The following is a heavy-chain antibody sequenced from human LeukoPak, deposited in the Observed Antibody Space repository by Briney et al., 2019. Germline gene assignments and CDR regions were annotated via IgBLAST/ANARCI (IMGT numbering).Heavy chain of an antibody. Sequence: ASVKVSCKASGYTFTSYDINWVRQATGQGREWMGWMNPNSGNTGYAQKFQGRVTMTRNTSISTAYMELSSPRSEDTAVYYCARGPPIQLWPRYYYYYYGMDVWGQGTTVTVSS. CDR2: MNPNSGNT. V-gene: IGHV1-8*01. J-gene: IGHJ6*02. CDR3: ARGPPIQLWPRYYYYYYGMDV. D-gene: IGHD5-18*01. CDR1: GYTFTSYD.